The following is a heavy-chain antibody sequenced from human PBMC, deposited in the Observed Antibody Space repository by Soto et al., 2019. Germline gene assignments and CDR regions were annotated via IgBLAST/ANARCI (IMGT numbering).Heavy chain of an antibody. J-gene: IGHJ4*02. V-gene: IGHV4-4*07. CDR2: IYSNGNT. D-gene: IGHD2-15*01. CDR3: ARGHNIVPD. CDR1: GGSISGYY. Sequence: SETLSLTCTVSGGSISGYYCTWIRQPPGKGLEWIGNIYSNGNTNYNPSLKSRVTMSVDTSKNQFSLKVTSVTTADTAVYYCARGHNIVPDWGQGTLVTVSS.